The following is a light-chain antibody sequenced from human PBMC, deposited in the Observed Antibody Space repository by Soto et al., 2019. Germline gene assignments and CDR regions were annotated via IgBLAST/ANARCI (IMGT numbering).Light chain of an antibody. Sequence: QPVLTQPRSVSGSPGQSVTISCTGTSSDVGGYNYVSWYQQHPGKAPKLMIYDVSKRPSGVPDRFSGSKSGNTASLTISGLQAEDEADYYCCSYAGSYTSRVFGTGTKVTVL. J-gene: IGLJ1*01. CDR1: SSDVGGYNY. V-gene: IGLV2-11*01. CDR2: DVS. CDR3: CSYAGSYTSRV.